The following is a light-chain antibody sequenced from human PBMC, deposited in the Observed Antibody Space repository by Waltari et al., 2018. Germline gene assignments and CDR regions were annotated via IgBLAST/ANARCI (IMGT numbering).Light chain of an antibody. CDR3: SSWDESLNGLV. Sequence: QSVLTQPPSASGTPGQRVTISCSGSSSNLGFNTVNWYQQLPGTAPNLRLYSNDHRPSGVPDRFSASKSDTSASLAISGIQCEDEADYYCSSWDESLNGLVFGGGTKLTVL. V-gene: IGLV1-44*01. CDR1: SSNLGFNT. J-gene: IGLJ2*01. CDR2: SND.